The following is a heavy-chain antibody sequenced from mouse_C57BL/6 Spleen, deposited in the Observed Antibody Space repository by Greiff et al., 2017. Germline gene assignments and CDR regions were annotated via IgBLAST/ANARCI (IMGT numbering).Heavy chain of an antibody. D-gene: IGHD1-1*01. CDR3: ARSRVVASYAMDY. Sequence: QQRPGQGLEWIGNIYPSDSETHYNQKFKDKATLTVDKSSSTAYMQLSSLTSEDSAVYYCARSRVVASYAMDYWGQGTSVTVSS. CDR2: IYPSDSET. J-gene: IGHJ4*01. V-gene: IGHV1-61*01.